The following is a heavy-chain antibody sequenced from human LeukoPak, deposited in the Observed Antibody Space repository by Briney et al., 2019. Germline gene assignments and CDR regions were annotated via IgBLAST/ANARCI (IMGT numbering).Heavy chain of an antibody. CDR3: ARDSLTSSRWYYYSYYMDV. CDR1: GYTFTGYY. V-gene: IGHV1-2*02. J-gene: IGHJ6*03. D-gene: IGHD6-13*01. Sequence: ASVKVSCKASGYTFTGYYMHWVRQAPGQGLEWMGWINPNSGGANYAQKFQVRVTMTKYTSISTAYMELSRLRSDDTAVYYCARDSLTSSRWYYYSYYMDVWGKGTTVTASS. CDR2: INPNSGGA.